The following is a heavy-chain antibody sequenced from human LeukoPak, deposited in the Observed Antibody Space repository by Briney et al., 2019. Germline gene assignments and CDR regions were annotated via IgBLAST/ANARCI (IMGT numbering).Heavy chain of an antibody. Sequence: ASVKVSCKASGGTFSSYAISWVRQAPGQGLEWMGGIIPIFGTANYAQKFQGRVTITADESTSTAYMELSSLRSEDTAVYDCARYSLRSTSLDYWGQGTLVTVSS. CDR3: ARYSLRSTSLDY. J-gene: IGHJ4*02. CDR2: IIPIFGTA. D-gene: IGHD2-2*01. CDR1: GGTFSSYA. V-gene: IGHV1-69*01.